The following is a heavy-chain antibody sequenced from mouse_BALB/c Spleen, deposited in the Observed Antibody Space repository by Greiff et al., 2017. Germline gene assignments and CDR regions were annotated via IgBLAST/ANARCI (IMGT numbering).Heavy chain of an antibody. J-gene: IGHJ3*01. D-gene: IGHD2-3*01. V-gene: IGHV5-17*02. CDR1: GFTFSSFG. CDR3: ARDQGWLLRFFAY. Sequence: EVKLVESGGGLVQPGGSRKLSCAASGFTFSSFGMHWVRQAPEKGLEWVAYISSGSSTIYYADTVKGRFTISRDNPKNNLYLQMSSLKSEDTAMYYCARDQGWLLRFFAYWGQGTLVTVSA. CDR2: ISSGSSTI.